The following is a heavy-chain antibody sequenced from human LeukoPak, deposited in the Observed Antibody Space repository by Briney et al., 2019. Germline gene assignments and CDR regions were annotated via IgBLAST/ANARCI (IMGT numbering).Heavy chain of an antibody. CDR2: INPSGGST. V-gene: IGHV1-46*01. CDR3: ARDGTGYYDSSGYYYPGDGMDV. Sequence: ASVTVSCKASGYTFTSYYMHWVRQAPGQGLEWMGIINPSGGSTSYAQKFQGRVTMTRDTSTSTVYMELSSLRSEDTAVYYCARDGTGYYDSSGYYYPGDGMDVWGQGTTVTVSS. CDR1: GYTFTSYY. D-gene: IGHD3-22*01. J-gene: IGHJ6*02.